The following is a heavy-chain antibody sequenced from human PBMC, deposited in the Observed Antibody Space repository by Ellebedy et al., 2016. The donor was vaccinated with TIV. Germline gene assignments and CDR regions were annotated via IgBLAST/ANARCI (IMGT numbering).Heavy chain of an antibody. Sequence: GESLKIFCAASGFTFSSYWMSWVRQAPGKGLEWVANIKQDGSKRFYVDSVKGRITISRDNAKNSLYLQMNTLRAEDTAVYYCATDQAGGSGIDYWGQGTLVTVSS. CDR2: IKQDGSKR. CDR1: GFTFSSYW. J-gene: IGHJ4*02. CDR3: ATDQAGGSGIDY. V-gene: IGHV3-7*01. D-gene: IGHD3-10*01.